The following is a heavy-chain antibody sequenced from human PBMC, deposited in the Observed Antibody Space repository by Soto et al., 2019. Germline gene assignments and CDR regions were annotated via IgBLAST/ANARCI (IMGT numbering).Heavy chain of an antibody. J-gene: IGHJ4*02. CDR1: GFAFRSYN. V-gene: IGHV3-21*01. D-gene: IGHD2-15*01. Sequence: VHLVESGGGLVKPGGSLTLSCAASGFAFRSYNINWVRQAPGKGLEWVASISSGSSNIYYADSVKGRFTISRDNAKNSLFLQMDSLRAEDSAVYYCASTTVVAATFDFWGQGTLVTVSS. CDR2: ISSGSSNI. CDR3: ASTTVVAATFDF.